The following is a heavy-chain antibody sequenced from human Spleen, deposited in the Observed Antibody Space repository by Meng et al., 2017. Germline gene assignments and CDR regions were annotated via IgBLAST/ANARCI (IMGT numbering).Heavy chain of an antibody. CDR1: GDSFSRHY. CDR2: LYSTGST. V-gene: IGHV4-59*11. Sequence: GSLRLSCTMSGDSFSRHYWSWVRQPPGKGLECVGYLYSTGSTSYNPSLRSRVTISLDTSKNQFSLKLSSVTAADTAVYYCARTDRYSSTWSDYWGQGTPVTVSS. CDR3: ARTDRYSSTWSDY. J-gene: IGHJ4*02. D-gene: IGHD6-13*01.